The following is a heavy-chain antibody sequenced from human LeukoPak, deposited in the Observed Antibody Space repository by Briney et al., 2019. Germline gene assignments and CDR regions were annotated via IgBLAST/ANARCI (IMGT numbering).Heavy chain of an antibody. Sequence: ASVKVSCKVAGYTLNEVSMHWARQAPGKGLEWMGGFDPEDGERIYAQKFQGRVTMTEDTSTDTAYMELSSLTSEDTAMYYCATENFGLGSPFDHWGQGTLVTVSS. D-gene: IGHD3-16*01. CDR3: ATENFGLGSPFDH. CDR1: GYTLNEVS. CDR2: FDPEDGER. J-gene: IGHJ5*02. V-gene: IGHV1-24*01.